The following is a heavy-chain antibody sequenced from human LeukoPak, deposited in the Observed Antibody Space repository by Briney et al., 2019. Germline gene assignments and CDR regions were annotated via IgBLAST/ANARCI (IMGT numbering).Heavy chain of an antibody. J-gene: IGHJ4*02. V-gene: IGHV1-69*04. CDR2: IIPILGIA. CDR1: GGTFSSYA. CDR3: ARAKVPVAGTG. Sequence: ASVKVSCKASGGTFSSYAISWVRQAPGQGLEWMGRIIPILGIANYAQKFQGRVTITADKSTSTAYMELSSLRSEDTAVYYCARAKVPVAGTGWGQGTLVTVSS. D-gene: IGHD6-19*01.